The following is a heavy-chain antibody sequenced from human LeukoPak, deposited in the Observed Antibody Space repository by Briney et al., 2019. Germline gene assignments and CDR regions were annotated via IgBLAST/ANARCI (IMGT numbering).Heavy chain of an antibody. Sequence: IGEINHSGSTNYNPSLKSRVTISVDTSKNQFSLKLSSVTAADTAVYYCARSLRYFDWLLSRWGQGTLVTVSS. J-gene: IGHJ4*02. CDR3: ARSLRYFDWLLSR. CDR2: INHSGST. D-gene: IGHD3-9*01. V-gene: IGHV4-34*01.